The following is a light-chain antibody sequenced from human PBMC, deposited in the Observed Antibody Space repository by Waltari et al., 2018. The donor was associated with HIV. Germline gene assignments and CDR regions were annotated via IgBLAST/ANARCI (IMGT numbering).Light chain of an antibody. J-gene: IGLJ3*02. CDR1: SSNIGSQT. CDR3: AAWDDSLNGPNWV. Sequence: QSVLTQPPSASGTPGQRVTISCSGSSSNIGSQTVNWYQQLPGTAPKLLIYSNNPRPSGVPDRFSGSKSGTSASLAISGLQSEDEADYYCAAWDDSLNGPNWVFGGGTKLTVL. V-gene: IGLV1-44*01. CDR2: SNN.